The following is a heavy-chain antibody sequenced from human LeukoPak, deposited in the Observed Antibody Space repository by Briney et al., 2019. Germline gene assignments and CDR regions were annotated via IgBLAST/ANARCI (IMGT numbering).Heavy chain of an antibody. CDR1: GYTFTSYG. CDR2: INPNSGGT. V-gene: IGHV1-2*04. CDR3: ARDLSRAAGNWFDP. J-gene: IGHJ5*02. Sequence: ASVKVSCKASGYTFTSYGISWVRQAPGQGLEWMGWINPNSGGTNYAQKFQGWVTMTRDTSISTAYMELSRLRSDDTAVYYCARDLSRAAGNWFDPWGEGTLVTVSS. D-gene: IGHD6-13*01.